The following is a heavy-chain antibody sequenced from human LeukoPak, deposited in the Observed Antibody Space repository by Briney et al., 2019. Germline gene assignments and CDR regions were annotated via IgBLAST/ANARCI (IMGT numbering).Heavy chain of an antibody. V-gene: IGHV3-15*01. Sequence: GGSLRLPCEASGFMFKKAWMNWVRQSPGKGLEWIARIRSMSDGGTTEYGASVKGRFTISTDDSKNIVYLQMNSLKTEDTAVYYCWGDYISDFFERGFHYWGQGTRVTVSS. J-gene: IGHJ4*02. CDR1: GFMFKKAW. CDR2: IRSMSDGGTT. CDR3: WGDYISDFFERGFHY. D-gene: IGHD4-17*01.